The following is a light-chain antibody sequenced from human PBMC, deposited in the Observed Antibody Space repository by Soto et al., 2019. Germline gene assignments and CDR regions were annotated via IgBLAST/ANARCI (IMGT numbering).Light chain of an antibody. J-gene: IGKJ2*01. CDR3: XXXXNWPPYT. CDR2: DAS. CDR1: QSVSSN. Sequence: EIVMTQSPATLSVSPGERATLSCRASQSVSSNLAWYQQKPGQAPRLLIYDASTRATGIPARFSGSGSGTEFTLTISSLQSEXXXVXXXXXXXNWPPYTFGQGTKLEIK. V-gene: IGKV3D-15*01.